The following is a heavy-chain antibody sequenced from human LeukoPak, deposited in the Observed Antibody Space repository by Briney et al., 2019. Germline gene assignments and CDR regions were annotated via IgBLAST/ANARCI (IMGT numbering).Heavy chain of an antibody. CDR3: ARGVTMIVVVIHDWYFDL. Sequence: SETLSLTCTVSGGSISSYYWSWIRQPPRKGLEWIGYIYYSGSTNYNPSLKSRVTISVDTSKNQSSLKLSSVTAADTAVYYCARGVTMIVVVIHDWYFDLWGRGTLVTVSS. CDR2: IYYSGST. D-gene: IGHD3-22*01. CDR1: GGSISSYY. V-gene: IGHV4-59*01. J-gene: IGHJ2*01.